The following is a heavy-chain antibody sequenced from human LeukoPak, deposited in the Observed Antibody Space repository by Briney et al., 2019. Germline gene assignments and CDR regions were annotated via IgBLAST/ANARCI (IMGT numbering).Heavy chain of an antibody. J-gene: IGHJ4*02. CDR3: ARVGVTNTRDY. D-gene: IGHD5-24*01. V-gene: IGHV4-34*01. Sequence: SETLSLTCAVYGGSFSGYYWSWIRQPPGKGLEWIGEINHSGSTNYNPSLKSRVTISVDTSKNQFSLKLSSVTAADTAVYYCARVGVTNTRDYWGQGTLVTVSS. CDR1: GGSFSGYY. CDR2: INHSGST.